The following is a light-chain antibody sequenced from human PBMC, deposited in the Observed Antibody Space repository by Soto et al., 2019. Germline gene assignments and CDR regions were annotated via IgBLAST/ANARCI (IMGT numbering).Light chain of an antibody. CDR1: QTVSFSY. CDR3: QQYGSSPLT. V-gene: IGKV3-20*01. Sequence: EIVLTQSPGTLSLSPGDRATLSCRASQTVSFSYLAWYQQKPGQAPRLLIYGASSRPTGIPDRFSGSESGTDFTLTISRLEPEDFAVYYCQQYGSSPLTFGGGTKVEIK. CDR2: GAS. J-gene: IGKJ4*01.